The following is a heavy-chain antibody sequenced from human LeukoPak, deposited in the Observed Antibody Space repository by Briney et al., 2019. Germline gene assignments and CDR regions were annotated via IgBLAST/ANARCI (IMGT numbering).Heavy chain of an antibody. D-gene: IGHD3-10*01. V-gene: IGHV3-64*01. J-gene: IGHJ4*02. CDR1: GFTFSIYA. CDR2: ISSNGGST. Sequence: GGSLRLSCAASGFTFSIYAMHWVRQAPGKGLEYVSAISSNGGSTYYANSVKGRFTISRDNSKNTLYLQMGSLRAEDMAVYYCARAHDLYGSGSYYISPSDYWGRGTLVTVSS. CDR3: ARAHDLYGSGSYYISPSDY.